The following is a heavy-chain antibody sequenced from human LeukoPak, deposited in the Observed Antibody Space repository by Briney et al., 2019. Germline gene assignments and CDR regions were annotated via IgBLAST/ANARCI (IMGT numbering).Heavy chain of an antibody. D-gene: IGHD6-19*01. V-gene: IGHV3-48*04. CDR3: ARGGIAMAGSMSLMD. CDR1: GFTFSSYA. Sequence: SGGSLRLSCAASGFTFSSYALNWVRQAPGKGLEWVSYIRWSSSVIYYTDSVKGRFTISRDNAKNSLYLQMNSLRAEDTAVYYCARGGIAMAGSMSLMDWGRGTLVTVSS. J-gene: IGHJ4*02. CDR2: IRWSSSVI.